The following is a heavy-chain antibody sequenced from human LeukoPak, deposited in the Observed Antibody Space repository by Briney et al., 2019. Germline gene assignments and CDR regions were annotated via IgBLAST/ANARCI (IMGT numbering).Heavy chain of an antibody. CDR1: GGTFSSYA. V-gene: IGHV1-69*04. D-gene: IGHD6-13*01. J-gene: IGHJ4*02. CDR3: ARDIKQQLAPFDY. Sequence: LVKVSCKASGGTFSSYAISWVRQAPGQGLEWMGRIIPILGIANYAQKFQGRVTITADKSTSTAYMELSSLRSEDTAVYYCARDIKQQLAPFDYWGQGTLVTVSS. CDR2: IIPILGIA.